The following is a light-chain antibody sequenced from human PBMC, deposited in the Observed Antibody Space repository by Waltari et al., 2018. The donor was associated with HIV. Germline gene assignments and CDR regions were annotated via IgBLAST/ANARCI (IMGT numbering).Light chain of an antibody. CDR1: SSDVGAYNY. V-gene: IGLV2-8*01. CDR2: EVN. CDR3: SSYAGSAVV. J-gene: IGLJ2*01. Sequence: QSALTQPPSASGSRGQSVTISCPGTSSDVGAYNYFSWYQQYPGMAPKLIIYEVNKRPSGVPDRFSGSKSGNTASLTVSGLQAEDEADFYCSSYAGSAVVFGGGTKLTVL.